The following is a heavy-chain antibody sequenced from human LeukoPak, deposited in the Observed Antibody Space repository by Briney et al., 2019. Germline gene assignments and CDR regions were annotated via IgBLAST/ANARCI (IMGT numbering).Heavy chain of an antibody. CDR3: AKGRNFNYFDY. Sequence: GGSLRLSCAASGFTFSNYAMSWVRQAPGKGLEWVSTTSGSGGSTYYSDSVKGRFTISRDNSKNTLYLQMNSLRADDTAVYYCAKGRNFNYFDYWGQGTLVTVSS. CDR2: TSGSGGST. CDR1: GFTFSNYA. D-gene: IGHD1-7*01. J-gene: IGHJ4*02. V-gene: IGHV3-23*01.